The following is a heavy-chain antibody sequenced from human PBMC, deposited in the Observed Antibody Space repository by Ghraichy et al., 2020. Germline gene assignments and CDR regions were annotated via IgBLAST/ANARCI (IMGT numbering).Heavy chain of an antibody. V-gene: IGHV3-7*04. J-gene: IGHJ4*02. CDR3: AGGRGYIIDY. CDR2: IKQDGSER. CDR1: GFTFSTYW. Sequence: GSLRLSCAASGFTFSTYWMNWVRQAPGEGLEWVANIKQDGSERNYVDSVKGRFTISRDNAKNSLFLQMSSLRDEDTGVYYCAGGRGYIIDYWGQGTLVTVSS. D-gene: IGHD2-2*02.